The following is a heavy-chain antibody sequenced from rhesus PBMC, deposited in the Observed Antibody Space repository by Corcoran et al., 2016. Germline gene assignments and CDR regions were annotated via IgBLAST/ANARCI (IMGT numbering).Heavy chain of an antibody. J-gene: IGHJ1*01. D-gene: IGHD1-1*01. Sequence: QLQLQESGPGLVKPSETLSLTCAVSGGSISSNYWSWIRQPPGKGLVWIGRISGSGGSTASNPSLKSRVTISTDTSKNQCSLKLSSVTAADTAVYYCARGRNYEYFEFWGQGALVTVSS. CDR1: GGSISSNY. CDR2: ISGSGGST. CDR3: ARGRNYEYFEF. V-gene: IGHV4-173*01.